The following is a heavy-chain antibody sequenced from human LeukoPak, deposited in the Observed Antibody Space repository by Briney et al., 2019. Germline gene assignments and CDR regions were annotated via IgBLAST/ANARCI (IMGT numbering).Heavy chain of an antibody. V-gene: IGHV4-59*01. Sequence: SETLSLTCTVSGRSISSYYWSWLRQPPGKGLEWIGYIYYSGSTNYNPSLKSRVTISVDTSKNQFSLKLSSVTAADTAVYYCAREHCGGGSCYSDDWGQGTLVTVSS. CDR3: AREHCGGGSCYSDD. CDR2: IYYSGST. CDR1: GRSISSYY. J-gene: IGHJ4*02. D-gene: IGHD2-15*01.